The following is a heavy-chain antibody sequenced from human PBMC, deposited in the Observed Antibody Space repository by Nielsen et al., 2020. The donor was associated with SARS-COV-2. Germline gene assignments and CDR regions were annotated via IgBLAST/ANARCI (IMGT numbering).Heavy chain of an antibody. CDR1: GYTFTSYD. CDR3: ARGPQWELGYYYYGMDV. V-gene: IGHV1-8*01. CDR2: MNPNSGNT. Sequence: ASVKVSCKASGYTFTSYDINWVRQATGQGLEWMGWMNPNSGNTGYAQKFQGRVTMTRNTSISTAYMELSSLRSEDTAVYYCARGPQWELGYYYYGMDVWGQGTTVTVSS. J-gene: IGHJ6*02. D-gene: IGHD1-26*01.